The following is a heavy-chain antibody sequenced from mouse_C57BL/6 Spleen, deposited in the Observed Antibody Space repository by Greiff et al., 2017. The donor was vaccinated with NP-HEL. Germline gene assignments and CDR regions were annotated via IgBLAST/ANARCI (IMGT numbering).Heavy chain of an antibody. J-gene: IGHJ1*03. Sequence: QVQLKQSGPELVKPGASVKISCKASGYSFTSYYIHWVKQRPGQGLEWIGWIYPGSGNTKYNEKFKGKATLTADTSSSTAYMQLSSLTSEDSAVYYCARRYGSRHPYWYFDVWGTGTTVTVSS. CDR2: IYPGSGNT. D-gene: IGHD1-1*01. CDR1: GYSFTSYY. V-gene: IGHV1-66*01. CDR3: ARRYGSRHPYWYFDV.